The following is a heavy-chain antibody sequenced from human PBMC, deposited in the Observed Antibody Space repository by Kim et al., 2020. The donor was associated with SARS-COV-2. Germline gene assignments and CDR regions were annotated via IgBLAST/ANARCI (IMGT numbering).Heavy chain of an antibody. J-gene: IGHJ4*01. Sequence: GGSLRLSCAASGFTFSSHAMTWVRQAPGKGLEWVSTISGSGDYINYADSVKGRFTISRDNSKNTLFLQMISLRAEDTAVYFCARRYCTDGLCYFFDYWG. CDR3: ARRYCTDGLCYFFDY. V-gene: IGHV3-23*01. CDR2: ISGSGDYI. CDR1: GFTFSSHA. D-gene: IGHD2-8*01.